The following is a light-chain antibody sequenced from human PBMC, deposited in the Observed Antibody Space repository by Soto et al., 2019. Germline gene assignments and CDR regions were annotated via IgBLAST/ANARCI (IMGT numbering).Light chain of an antibody. CDR2: WAS. CDR1: QSVLYSSNNKNY. V-gene: IGKV4-1*01. J-gene: IGKJ4*01. CDR3: QQYYSIFL. Sequence: DIVMTQSPDSLAVSLGERATINCKSSQSVLYSSNNKNYLAWYQQKPGQPPKLLIYWASTRESGVPDQFSGSGSGTDFTLTISSLQAEDVAVYYCQQYYSIFLFGGGTKVEIK.